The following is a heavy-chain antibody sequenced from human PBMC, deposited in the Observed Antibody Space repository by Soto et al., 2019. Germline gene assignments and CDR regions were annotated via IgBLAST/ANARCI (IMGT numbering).Heavy chain of an antibody. CDR3: ARGRMAAEFDD. V-gene: IGHV4-59*01. CDR1: GDSISSYY. D-gene: IGHD2-15*01. CDR2: IYFSGST. Sequence: PSETLSLTCTVSGDSISSYYWSWIRQPPWQGLEWIGYIYFSGSTNYNPSLKSRVTISLDTSKNQFSLKLNSVTAADMAVYYCARGRMAAEFDDWGQGTLVTVSS. J-gene: IGHJ4*02.